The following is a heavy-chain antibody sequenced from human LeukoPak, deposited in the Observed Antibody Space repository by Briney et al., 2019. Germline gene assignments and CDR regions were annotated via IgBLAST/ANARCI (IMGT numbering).Heavy chain of an antibody. CDR1: GYTFTGYY. CDR2: INPNGGGT. V-gene: IGHV1-2*02. Sequence: GASVKVSCKASGYTFTGYYMHWVRQAPGQGLEWMGWINPNGGGTNYAQKFLGRVTMTRDMSISTGYMELSSLRSDDTAVYYCVRESTGDLSFDHWGQGTLVTVSP. J-gene: IGHJ4*02. D-gene: IGHD3-10*01. CDR3: VRESTGDLSFDH.